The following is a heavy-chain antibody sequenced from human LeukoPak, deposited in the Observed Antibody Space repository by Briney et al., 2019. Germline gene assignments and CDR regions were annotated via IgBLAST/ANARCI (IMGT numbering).Heavy chain of an antibody. Sequence: GGSLRLSCAASGFTFSNYAMSWVRQAPGKGLERVSTINDRGIATYYADSAKGRFTISRDNSKNTLSLQVSSLSAEDTAIYYCAKGLKTAVGPYKGYHYYMDVWGKGTTVTVSS. CDR3: AKGLKTAVGPYKGYHYYMDV. V-gene: IGHV3-23*01. J-gene: IGHJ6*03. D-gene: IGHD5-18*01. CDR2: INDRGIAT. CDR1: GFTFSNYA.